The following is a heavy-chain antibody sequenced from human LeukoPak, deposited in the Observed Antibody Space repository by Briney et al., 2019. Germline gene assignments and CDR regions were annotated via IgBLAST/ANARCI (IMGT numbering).Heavy chain of an antibody. CDR1: GGSISSYY. CDR2: IYYSGST. Sequence: SKTLSLTCTVSGGSISSYYWSWIRQPPGKGLEWIGYIYYSGSTNYNPSLKSRVTISVDTSKNQFSLKLSSVTAADTAVYYCARSYVLHSGLDYWGQGTLVTVSS. V-gene: IGHV4-59*01. D-gene: IGHD3-16*01. J-gene: IGHJ4*02. CDR3: ARSYVLHSGLDY.